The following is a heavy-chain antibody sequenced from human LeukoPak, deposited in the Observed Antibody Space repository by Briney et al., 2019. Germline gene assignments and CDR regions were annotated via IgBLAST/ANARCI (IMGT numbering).Heavy chain of an antibody. J-gene: IGHJ5*02. CDR2: ISAYNGNT. Sequence: GASVKVSCKASGYTFTSYGISWVRQAPGQGLEWMGWISAYNGNTNYAQKLQGRVTMTTDTSASTAYMELRSLRSDDTAVYYCARDLIAARPGWFDPWGQGTLVIVSS. D-gene: IGHD6-6*01. V-gene: IGHV1-18*01. CDR1: GYTFTSYG. CDR3: ARDLIAARPGWFDP.